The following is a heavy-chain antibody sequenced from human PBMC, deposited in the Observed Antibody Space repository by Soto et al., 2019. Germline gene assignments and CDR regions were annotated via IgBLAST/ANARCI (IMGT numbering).Heavy chain of an antibody. CDR1: GGTFNSYS. D-gene: IGHD6-13*01. CDR2: IIPMFGTT. Sequence: QVQLVQSGAEVKTPGSLVKVSCEASGGTFNSYSINWVRQAPGQGLEWMGRIIPMFGTTDYAQRFQGRVTFTADESTNTASMEVTNLTSEDTAVYYCARAAVLTFTRFYDVDVWGQGTTVTVSS. CDR3: ARAAVLTFTRFYDVDV. J-gene: IGHJ6*02. V-gene: IGHV1-69*18.